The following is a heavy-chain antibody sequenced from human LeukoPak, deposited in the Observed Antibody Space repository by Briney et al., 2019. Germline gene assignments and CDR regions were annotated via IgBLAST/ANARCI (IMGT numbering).Heavy chain of an antibody. V-gene: IGHV4-39*07. Sequence: RSSETLSLTCTVSGDSVSSSSYYWGWIRQPPGKGLEWIGSIYYSGSTYYNPSLKSRVTISVDTSKNQFSLKLSSVTAADTAVYYCARAGTSWFDPWGQGTLVTVSS. CDR3: ARAGTSWFDP. J-gene: IGHJ5*02. CDR2: IYYSGST. D-gene: IGHD6-19*01. CDR1: GDSVSSSSYY.